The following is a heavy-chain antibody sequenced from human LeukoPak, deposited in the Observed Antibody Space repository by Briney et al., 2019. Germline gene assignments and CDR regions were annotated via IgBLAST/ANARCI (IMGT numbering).Heavy chain of an antibody. CDR1: GFTFSSYA. J-gene: IGHJ4*02. CDR2: ISGSGGST. Sequence: GGFLRLSCAASGFTFSSYAMSWVRQAPGKGLEWVSAISGSGGSTYYADSVKGRFTISRDNSKNTLYLQMNSLRAEDTAVYYCAPDIVVVPAATDHWGQGTLVTVSS. D-gene: IGHD2-2*01. CDR3: APDIVVVPAATDH. V-gene: IGHV3-23*01.